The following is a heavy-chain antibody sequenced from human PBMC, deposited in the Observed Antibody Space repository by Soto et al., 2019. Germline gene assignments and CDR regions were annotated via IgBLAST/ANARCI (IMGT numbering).Heavy chain of an antibody. CDR3: ARDIFSGWYFSAPGEYYYYGMDV. V-gene: IGHV1-69*13. Sequence: GASVKVSCKASGGTFSSYAISWVRQAPGQGLEWMGGIIPIFGTANYAQKFQGRVTITADESTSTAYMELSSLRSEDTAVYYWARDIFSGWYFSAPGEYYYYGMDVWGQGTTVTVSS. D-gene: IGHD6-19*01. J-gene: IGHJ6*02. CDR1: GGTFSSYA. CDR2: IIPIFGTA.